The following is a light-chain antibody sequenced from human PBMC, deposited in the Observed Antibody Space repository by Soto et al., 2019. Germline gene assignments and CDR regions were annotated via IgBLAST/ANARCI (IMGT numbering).Light chain of an antibody. CDR1: QSVSSN. Sequence: EIVMTQSTATLSVSPGERATLSCRASQSVSSNLAWYQHKPGQAPRLLIYGASTRANGIPARFSGSGSGTEFTLTISSLQSEDFAVYYCQQYYNWPPLTFGGAAKVEIK. J-gene: IGKJ4*01. V-gene: IGKV3-15*01. CDR2: GAS. CDR3: QQYYNWPPLT.